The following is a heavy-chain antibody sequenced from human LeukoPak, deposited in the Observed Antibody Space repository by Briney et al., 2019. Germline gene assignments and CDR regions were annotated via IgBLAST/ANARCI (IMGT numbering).Heavy chain of an antibody. V-gene: IGHV3-48*04. CDR3: ARDHNYAFNN. J-gene: IGHJ4*02. D-gene: IGHD1-1*01. Sequence: GGSLRLSCAASGFTFSSYSMNWVRQAPGKGLEWISYIGISSGNTKYADSVKGRFTISGDSAKNSLYLQMNSLRVEDTAVYYCARDHNYAFNNWGQGTLVTVSS. CDR1: GFTFSSYS. CDR2: IGISSGNT.